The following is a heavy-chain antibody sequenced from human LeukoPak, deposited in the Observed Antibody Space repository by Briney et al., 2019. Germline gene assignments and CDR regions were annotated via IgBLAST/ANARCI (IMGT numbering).Heavy chain of an antibody. D-gene: IGHD6-19*01. CDR2: IIPTFGTA. CDR1: GGTFSSYA. CDR3: ASIGYSSGWPFAGFDY. V-gene: IGHV1-69*05. Sequence: SVKVSCKASGGTFSSYAISWVRQAPGQGLEWMGGIIPTFGTANYAQKFQGRVTITTDESTSTAYMELSSLRSEDTAVYYCASIGYSSGWPFAGFDYWGQGTLVTVSS. J-gene: IGHJ4*02.